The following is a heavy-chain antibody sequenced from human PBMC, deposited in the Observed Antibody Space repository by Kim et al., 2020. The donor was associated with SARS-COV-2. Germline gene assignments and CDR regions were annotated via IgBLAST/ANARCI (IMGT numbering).Heavy chain of an antibody. D-gene: IGHD5-18*01. J-gene: IGHJ4*02. CDR3: GRCGYSYGIFGGIDY. Sequence: GGSLRLSCAASGFTFSSYGMHWVRQAPGKGLEWVAVISYDGSNKYYADSVKGRFTISRDNSKNTLYLQMNSLRAEDTAVYYCGRCGYSYGIFGGIDYWGQGTLVTVSS. V-gene: IGHV3-30*03. CDR2: ISYDGSNK. CDR1: GFTFSSYG.